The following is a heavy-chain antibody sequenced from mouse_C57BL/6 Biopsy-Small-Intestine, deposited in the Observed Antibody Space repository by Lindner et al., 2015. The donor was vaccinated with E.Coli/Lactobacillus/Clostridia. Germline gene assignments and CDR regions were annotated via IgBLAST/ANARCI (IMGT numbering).Heavy chain of an antibody. D-gene: IGHD4-1*01. CDR3: GRTGTEGFDF. J-gene: IGHJ2*01. CDR1: GYTFTDYY. V-gene: IGHV1-19*01. CDR2: INPYNGGT. Sequence: VQLQESGPVLVKPGASVKMSCKASGYTFTDYYMNWVKQSHGKNLEWIGVINPYNGGTSYNQKFKGKATLTVDKSSSTAYMELNSLTSEDSAVYYCGRTGTEGFDFWGQGTTLTVSS.